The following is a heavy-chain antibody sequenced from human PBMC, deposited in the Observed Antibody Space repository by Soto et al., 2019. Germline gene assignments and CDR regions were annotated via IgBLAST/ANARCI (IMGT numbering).Heavy chain of an antibody. D-gene: IGHD3-16*01. CDR1: GYSISKSYW. CDR3: ARYNDGTSTHWFDP. CDR2: INYSGRT. Sequence: PSETLSLTCAVSGYSISKSYWWGWIRQPPGKGLEWIGYINYSGRTFYNPSLNSRITMSVDTSKNQFSLKLSSVTAVDTAVYYCARYNDGTSTHWFDPWGQGTLVTVSS. V-gene: IGHV4-28*01. J-gene: IGHJ5*02.